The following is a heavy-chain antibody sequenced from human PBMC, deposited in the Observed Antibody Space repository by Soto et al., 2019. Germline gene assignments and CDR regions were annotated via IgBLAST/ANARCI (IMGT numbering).Heavy chain of an antibody. CDR1: GGTFSSCA. CDR3: ASCYYGSGSYGLNYYYYGMDV. J-gene: IGHJ6*02. CDR2: IIPIFGTA. V-gene: IGHV1-69*13. Sequence: ASVKVSCKASGGTFSSCAISCVRQAPGQGLEWMGGIIPIFGTANYAQKFQGRVTITADESTSTAYMELSSLRSEDTAVYYCASCYYGSGSYGLNYYYYGMDVWGQGTAVTVSS. D-gene: IGHD3-10*01.